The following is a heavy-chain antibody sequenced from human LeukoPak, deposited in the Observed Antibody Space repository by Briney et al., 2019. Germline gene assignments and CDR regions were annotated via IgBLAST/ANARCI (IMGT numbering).Heavy chain of an antibody. CDR2: ISYDGSNK. CDR3: VVRGVGRFIFDY. J-gene: IGHJ4*02. Sequence: PGGSLRLSCAASGFTFSSYGMHWVRQAPGKGLEWVAVISYDGSNKYYADSVKGRFTISRDNSKNTLYLQMNSLRAEDTAVYYCVVRGVGRFIFDYWGQGTLVTVSS. V-gene: IGHV3-30*03. CDR1: GFTFSSYG. D-gene: IGHD3-10*01.